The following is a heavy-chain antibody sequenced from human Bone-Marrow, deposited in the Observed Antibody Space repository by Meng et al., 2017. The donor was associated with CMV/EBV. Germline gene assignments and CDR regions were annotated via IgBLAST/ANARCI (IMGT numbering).Heavy chain of an antibody. V-gene: IGHV1-8*03. CDR3: ARGDHGIVVPAAPDY. CDR2: MNPNSGNT. D-gene: IGHD2-2*01. CDR1: GYTFTSYD. J-gene: IGHJ4*02. Sequence: ASVKVSCKASGYTFTSYDINWVRQDTGQGLEWMGWMNPNSGNTGYAQKFQGRVTITRNTSISTAYMELSSLRSEDTAVYYCARGDHGIVVPAAPDYWGQGTLVTFSS.